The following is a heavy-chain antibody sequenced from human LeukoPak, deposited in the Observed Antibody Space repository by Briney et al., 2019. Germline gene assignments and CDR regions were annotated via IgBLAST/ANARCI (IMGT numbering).Heavy chain of an antibody. D-gene: IGHD3-22*01. Sequence: PSETLSLTCTVSGGSISGYYWSWIRQPPGKGLEWIGEINHSGSTNYNPSLKSRVTISVDTSKNQFSLKLSSVTAADTAVYYCASSYYYDSSGSHDAFDIWGQGTMVTVSS. CDR1: GGSISGYY. CDR3: ASSYYYDSSGSHDAFDI. J-gene: IGHJ3*02. V-gene: IGHV4-34*01. CDR2: INHSGST.